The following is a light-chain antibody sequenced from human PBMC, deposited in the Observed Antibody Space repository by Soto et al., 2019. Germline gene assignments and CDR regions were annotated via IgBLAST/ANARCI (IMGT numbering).Light chain of an antibody. CDR2: AAS. V-gene: IGKV1-9*01. Sequence: IQLTQSPSSLSASVGDRVTITCRASQVISNYLAWYQQKPGDAPKLLIYAASTLQSGVPSRFSGSGYGTDFTLNISSLQPEDLATYYCNQLNSFQTFSQGTEV. CDR1: QVISNY. J-gene: IGKJ1*01. CDR3: NQLNSFQT.